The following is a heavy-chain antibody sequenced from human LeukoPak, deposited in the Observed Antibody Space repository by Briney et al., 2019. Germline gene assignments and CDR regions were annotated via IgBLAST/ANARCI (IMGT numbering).Heavy chain of an antibody. J-gene: IGHJ4*02. CDR2: IYRTGVT. CDR3: ARVACSDGTCYSDFDY. Sequence: PSETLSLTCAVYGXSFRGYYWTWIRQSPGKGLEWLGEIYRTGVTNYNPSLKSRLTISIDTSKNQFSLNLRSVTAADTAVYYCARVACSDGTCYSDFDYWGLGTQLTVSS. CDR1: GXSFRGYY. V-gene: IGHV4-34*01. D-gene: IGHD2-15*01.